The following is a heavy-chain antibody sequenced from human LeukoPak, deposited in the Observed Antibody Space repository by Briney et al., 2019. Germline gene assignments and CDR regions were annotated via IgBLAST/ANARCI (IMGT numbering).Heavy chain of an antibody. Sequence: PGGSLRLSCAASGFTYSSYSMNWVRQAPGKGLEWVSSISSSSSYIYYADSVKGRFTISRDNAKNSLYLQMNSLGAEDTAVYYCASWRRASSGYRLDYWGQGTLVTVSS. V-gene: IGHV3-21*01. J-gene: IGHJ4*02. D-gene: IGHD3-22*01. CDR3: ASWRRASSGYRLDY. CDR2: ISSSSSYI. CDR1: GFTYSSYS.